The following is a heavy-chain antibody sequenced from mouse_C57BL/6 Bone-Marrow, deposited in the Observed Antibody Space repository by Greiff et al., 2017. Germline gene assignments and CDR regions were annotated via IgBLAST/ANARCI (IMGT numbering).Heavy chain of an antibody. V-gene: IGHV1-47*01. J-gene: IGHJ4*01. Sequence: QVQLQQSGAELVKPGASVKMSCKASGYTFTTYPIEWMKQNHGKSLEWIGNFHPYNDDTKYNEKFKGKATLTVEKSSSTAYMQLSSLTTEDSAIYYCARGKVYYYYAMDYWGQGTSVTVSS. CDR3: ARGKVYYYYAMDY. CDR1: GYTFTTYP. CDR2: FHPYNDDT. D-gene: IGHD2-1*01.